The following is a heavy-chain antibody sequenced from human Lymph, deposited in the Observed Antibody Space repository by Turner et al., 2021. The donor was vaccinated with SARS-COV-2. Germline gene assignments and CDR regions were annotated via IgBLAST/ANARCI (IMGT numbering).Heavy chain of an antibody. Sequence: EVQPVESGGRLVKPGGSLVLTCAASCFTFSTYSMNWVRQAPGKGLEWISSISSSSSYIYYADSVKGRFTISRDDAKNSLYLQMNSLRAEDTAVYYCARDIPTTADYFDYWGQGTLVTVSS. D-gene: IGHD4-17*01. CDR2: ISSSSSYI. V-gene: IGHV3-21*01. CDR3: ARDIPTTADYFDY. CDR1: CFTFSTYS. J-gene: IGHJ4*02.